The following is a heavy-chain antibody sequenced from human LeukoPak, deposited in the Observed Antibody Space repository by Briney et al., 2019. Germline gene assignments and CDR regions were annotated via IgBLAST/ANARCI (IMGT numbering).Heavy chain of an antibody. CDR1: GGSFSDYY. Sequence: SETLSLTCAVSGGSFSDYYWNWIRQPPGKGLEWIGEINHSGSTNYNPSIKSRVTISIDTSKNQFSLKLSSVTAADTAVYYCARGGDTAMAIDYWGQGTLVTVSS. D-gene: IGHD5-18*01. V-gene: IGHV4-34*01. J-gene: IGHJ4*02. CDR2: INHSGST. CDR3: ARGGDTAMAIDY.